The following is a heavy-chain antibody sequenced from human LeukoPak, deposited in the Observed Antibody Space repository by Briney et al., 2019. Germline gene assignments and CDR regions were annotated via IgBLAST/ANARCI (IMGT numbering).Heavy chain of an antibody. CDR3: ARISMVRGVRFDY. Sequence: PGGSLRLSCAASGFTFSSYWMSWVRQAPGKGLEWVANIKQDGSEKYYVDSVKGRFTISRDNAKNSLYLQMNSLRAEDTAVYYCARISMVRGVRFDYWGQGTLVTVSS. CDR2: IKQDGSEK. J-gene: IGHJ4*02. D-gene: IGHD3-10*01. V-gene: IGHV3-7*01. CDR1: GFTFSSYW.